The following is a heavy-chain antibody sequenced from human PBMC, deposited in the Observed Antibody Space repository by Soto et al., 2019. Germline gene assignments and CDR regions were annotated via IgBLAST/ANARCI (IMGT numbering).Heavy chain of an antibody. D-gene: IGHD3-10*01. V-gene: IGHV4-59*08. Sequence: SETLSLTCTVSGGSISSYYWSWIRQPPGKGLEWIGYIYYSGSINYNPSLKSRVTISVDTSKNQFSLKLSSVTAADTAVYYRARHLYGSGERFDPWGQGTLVTVSS. J-gene: IGHJ5*02. CDR3: ARHLYGSGERFDP. CDR2: IYYSGSI. CDR1: GGSISSYY.